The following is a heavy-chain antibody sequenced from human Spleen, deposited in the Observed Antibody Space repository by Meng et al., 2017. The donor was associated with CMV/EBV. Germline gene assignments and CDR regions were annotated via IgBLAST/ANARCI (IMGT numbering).Heavy chain of an antibody. CDR1: GFTFSSYA. D-gene: IGHD3-3*01. CDR3: AKAHDFWSGYYDY. Sequence: LSLTCAASGFTFSSYAMSWVRQAPGKGLEWVSAISGSGGSTYYADSVKGRFTISRDNSKNTLYLQMNSLRAEDTAVYYCAKAHDFWSGYYDYWGQGTLVTVSS. J-gene: IGHJ4*02. V-gene: IGHV3-23*01. CDR2: ISGSGGST.